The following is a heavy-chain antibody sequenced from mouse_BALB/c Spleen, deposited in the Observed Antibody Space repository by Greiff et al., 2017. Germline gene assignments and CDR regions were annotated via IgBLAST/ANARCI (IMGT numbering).Heavy chain of an antibody. D-gene: IGHD2-14*01. CDR2: ISSGSSTI. J-gene: IGHJ3*01. CDR3: ARNYRYDWMFAY. CDR1: GFTFSSFG. V-gene: IGHV5-17*02. Sequence: EVQGVESGGGLVQPGGSRKLSCAASGFTFSSFGMHWVRQAPEKGLEWVAYISSGSSTIYYADTVKGRFTISRDNPKNTLFLQMTSLRSEDTAMYYCARNYRYDWMFAYWGQGTLVTVSA.